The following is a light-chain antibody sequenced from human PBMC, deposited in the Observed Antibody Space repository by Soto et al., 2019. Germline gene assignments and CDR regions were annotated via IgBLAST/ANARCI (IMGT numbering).Light chain of an antibody. J-gene: IGKJ4*02. CDR3: HQYYSSFT. CDR2: ASS. V-gene: IGKV3-20*01. Sequence: EIALTQSPGTPSLSPGEATTLSCRASQDVDNNFLDWYQQKPGQAPRLLIYASSRGATGIPERFSGSGSGTDFTLTISRVGPEDIAVYFCHQYYSSFTFGGGTKVEVK. CDR1: QDVDNNF.